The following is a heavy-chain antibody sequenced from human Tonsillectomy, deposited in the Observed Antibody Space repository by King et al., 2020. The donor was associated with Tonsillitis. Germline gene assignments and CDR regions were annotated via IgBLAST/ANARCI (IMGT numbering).Heavy chain of an antibody. Sequence: QLVQSGGDLVQPGGSLRLSCAASGFTFSTYSMNWVRQAPGKGLEWISYISSSSNIIFYADSVKGRFTISRDNGKNSLYLQMDSLTAEDTAVYYCARDPGYYDSSGYRDAFDVWGRGTLLTVSS. D-gene: IGHD3-22*01. V-gene: IGHV3-48*01. J-gene: IGHJ3*01. CDR1: GFTFSTYS. CDR2: ISSSSNII. CDR3: ARDPGYYDSSGYRDAFDV.